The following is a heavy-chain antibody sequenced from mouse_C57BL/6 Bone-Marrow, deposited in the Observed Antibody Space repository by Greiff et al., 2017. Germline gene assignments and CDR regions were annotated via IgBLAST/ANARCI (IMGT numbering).Heavy chain of an antibody. Sequence: EVMLVESGGGLVQPGGSMKLSCVASGFTFSNYWMNWVRQSPEKGLEWVAQIRLKSDNYATHYAESVKGRFTISRDDSKSSVYLQMNNLRAEDTGIYYCTGPPADSWFAYWGQGTLVTVSA. J-gene: IGHJ3*01. CDR2: IRLKSDNYAT. CDR3: TGPPADSWFAY. V-gene: IGHV6-3*01. CDR1: GFTFSNYW.